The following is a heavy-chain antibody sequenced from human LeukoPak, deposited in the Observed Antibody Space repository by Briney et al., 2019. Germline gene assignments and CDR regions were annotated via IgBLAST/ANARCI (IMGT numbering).Heavy chain of an antibody. J-gene: IGHJ4*02. CDR1: GFTFSSYA. V-gene: IGHV3-23*01. Sequence: GGSLRLSCAASGFTFSSYAMSWVRQAPGKGLEWVSAISGSGGSTYYADSVEGRFTISRDNSKNTLYLQMNSLRAEDTAVYYCARGGWNYVFNYWGQGTLVTVSS. D-gene: IGHD1-7*01. CDR3: ARGGWNYVFNY. CDR2: ISGSGGST.